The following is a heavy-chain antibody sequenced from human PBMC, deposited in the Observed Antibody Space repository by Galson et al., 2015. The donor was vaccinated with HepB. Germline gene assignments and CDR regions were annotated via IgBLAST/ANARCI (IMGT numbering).Heavy chain of an antibody. D-gene: IGHD3-22*01. J-gene: IGHJ4*02. CDR2: INAGNGNT. CDR3: ARGAHYDSTGYYYAY. Sequence: SVKVSCKASGYTFTSYAMHWVRQAPGQRLEWMGWINAGNGNTKYSQKFQGRVTITRDTSASTAYMELSSLRSEDTAVYYCARGAHYDSTGYYYAYWGQGTLVTVSS. CDR1: GYTFTSYA. V-gene: IGHV1-3*01.